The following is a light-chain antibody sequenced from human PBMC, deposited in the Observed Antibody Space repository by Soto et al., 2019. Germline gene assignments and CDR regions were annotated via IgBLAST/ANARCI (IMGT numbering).Light chain of an antibody. Sequence: QAVVTQEPSLTVCPGGTVTHPCGSSTGAVTSGPYPYWFQQKPGQAPRTLIYDASNKHSWTPARFSGSLLGGKAALTLSCAQPEDEAEYYCLLSYIGARVFGGGTKLTVL. CDR2: DAS. CDR1: TGAVTSGPY. J-gene: IGLJ3*02. CDR3: LLSYIGARV. V-gene: IGLV7-46*01.